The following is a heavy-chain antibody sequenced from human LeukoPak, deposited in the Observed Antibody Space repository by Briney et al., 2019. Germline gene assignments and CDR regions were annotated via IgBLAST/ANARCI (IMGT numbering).Heavy chain of an antibody. D-gene: IGHD1-26*01. CDR3: AVSGSYNYYFDY. CDR1: GFTFSSYG. Sequence: GGSPRLSCAASGFTFSSYGMSWVRQAPGKGLEWVSGISGSGGSTYYADSVKGRFTISRDNSKNTLYLQMNSLRAEDTAVYYCAVSGSYNYYFDYWGQGTLVTVSS. J-gene: IGHJ4*02. V-gene: IGHV3-23*01. CDR2: ISGSGGST.